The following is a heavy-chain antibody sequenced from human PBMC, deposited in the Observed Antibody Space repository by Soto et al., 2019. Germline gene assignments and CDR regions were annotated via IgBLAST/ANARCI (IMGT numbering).Heavy chain of an antibody. V-gene: IGHV4-34*01. CDR3: ARAVAAAGTNYYYGMDV. Sequence: PSETLSLTCAVYGGSFSGYYWSWIRQPPGKGLEWIGEINHSGSTNYNPSLKSRVTISVDTSKNQFSLKLSSVTAADTAVYYCARAVAAAGTNYYYGMDVWGQGTTVT. CDR1: GGSFSGYY. CDR2: INHSGST. D-gene: IGHD6-13*01. J-gene: IGHJ6*02.